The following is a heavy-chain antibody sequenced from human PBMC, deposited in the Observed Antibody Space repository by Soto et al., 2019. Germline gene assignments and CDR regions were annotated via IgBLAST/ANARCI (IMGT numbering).Heavy chain of an antibody. D-gene: IGHD3-3*01. V-gene: IGHV4-59*01. CDR1: GGSISSYY. CDR2: IYYSGST. J-gene: IGHJ4*02. Sequence: SETLSLTCTVSGGSISSYYWSWIRQPPGKGLEWIGYIYYSGSTNYNPSLKSRVTISVDTSKNQFSLKLSSVTAADTAVYYCARDRQDYYFIFVYRPRMYYIVYRGQGILVTV. CDR3: ARDRQDYYFIFVYRPRMYYIVY.